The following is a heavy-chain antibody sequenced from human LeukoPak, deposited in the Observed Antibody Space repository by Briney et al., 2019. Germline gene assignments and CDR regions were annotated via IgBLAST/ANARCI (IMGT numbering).Heavy chain of an antibody. CDR2: ISDIGYNT. J-gene: IGHJ2*01. Sequence: GPLRLSCVASGFTFGNYAMSWVRQAPGKGLEWVSAISDIGYNTYYADSVKGRFTISRDNSKNTLYLQMNSLRAEGTAVYYCAKVGPKWYFDLWGRGTLVTVSS. CDR1: GFTFGNYA. CDR3: AKVGPKWYFDL. V-gene: IGHV3-23*01.